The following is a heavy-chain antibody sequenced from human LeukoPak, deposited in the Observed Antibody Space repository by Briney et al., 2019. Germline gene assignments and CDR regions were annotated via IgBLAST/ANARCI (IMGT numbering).Heavy chain of an antibody. D-gene: IGHD2-15*01. Sequence: GGSLRLSCAASGFTVSSNHMSWVRQAPGKGLEWVSVIYIGGTIYYADSVKGRFTISRDNAKNTLYLQMNSLRAEDTAVYYCARDRAGYCSGGSCYNWFDPWGQGTLVTVSS. CDR2: IYIGGTI. V-gene: IGHV3-53*01. J-gene: IGHJ5*02. CDR3: ARDRAGYCSGGSCYNWFDP. CDR1: GFTVSSNH.